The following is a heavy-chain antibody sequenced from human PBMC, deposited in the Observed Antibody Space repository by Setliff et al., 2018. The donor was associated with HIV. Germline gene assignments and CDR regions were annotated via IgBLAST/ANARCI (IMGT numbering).Heavy chain of an antibody. Sequence: TLSLTCNVSGVSFTSSTYYWGWVRQPPGEGLEWIGSIYYSGTTYYKSSLKSRVTISVDTSESHFSLRLSSVSAADTGVYYCAIRDRSFDFWSGYYQRDFWSQGTLVTVSS. CDR2: IYYSGTT. J-gene: IGHJ4*02. D-gene: IGHD3-3*01. CDR3: AIRDRSFDFWSGYYQRDF. CDR1: GVSFTSSTYY. V-gene: IGHV4-39*02.